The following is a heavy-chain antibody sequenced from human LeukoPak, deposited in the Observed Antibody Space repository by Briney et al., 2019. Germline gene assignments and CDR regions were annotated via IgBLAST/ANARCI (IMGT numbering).Heavy chain of an antibody. J-gene: IGHJ5*02. CDR1: GYSLTNHY. CDR3: ARGPAAVHP. Sequence: SETLSLTCAVHGYSLTNHYWIWIRQPPGKGLEWIAEVLHTGSTNYNPSFKSRVTISVDTSKNQFFLNLTSVTAADTAVYYCARGPAAVHPWGQGILATVSS. D-gene: IGHD6-13*01. CDR2: VLHTGST. V-gene: IGHV4-34*12.